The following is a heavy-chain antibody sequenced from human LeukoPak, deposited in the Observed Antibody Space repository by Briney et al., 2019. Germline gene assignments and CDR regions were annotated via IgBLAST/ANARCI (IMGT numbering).Heavy chain of an antibody. CDR1: GGSISSGDYY. CDR3: ARDQVNWGLGWVDY. D-gene: IGHD7-27*01. J-gene: IGHJ4*02. V-gene: IGHV4-30-4*08. Sequence: SETLSLTCTVSGGSISSGDYYWSWIRQPPGKGLEWIGYIYYSGSTYYNPSLKSRVTTSVDTSKNQFSLKLSSVTAADTAVYYCARDQVNWGLGWVDYWGQGTLVTVSS. CDR2: IYYSGST.